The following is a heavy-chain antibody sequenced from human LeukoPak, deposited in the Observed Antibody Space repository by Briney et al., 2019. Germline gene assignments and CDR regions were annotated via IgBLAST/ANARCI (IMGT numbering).Heavy chain of an antibody. V-gene: IGHV4-59*02. CDR3: ARGGAGPLRD. J-gene: IGHJ4*02. CDR2: ISNSGSP. CDR1: SASVSSYY. Sequence: SETLSLTCTVSSASVSSYYWSWVRQPPGGGLEWIGYISNSGSPSYNPSFKSRVTFSADTSKNHLSLKLNSVTPADTAVYFCARGGAGPLRDWGQGTLVTVSS. D-gene: IGHD3-16*01.